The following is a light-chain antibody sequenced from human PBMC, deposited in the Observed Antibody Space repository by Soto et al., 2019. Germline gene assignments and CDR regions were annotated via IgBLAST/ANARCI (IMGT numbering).Light chain of an antibody. CDR1: QSVRSSY. Sequence: EIVLTQSPGTLSLSPGERATLSCRASQSVRSSYLAWYQQKPGQAPRLLIYGASSRATDFPDRFSGSGSGTDFNLTISRLEPEDFSVYYCQQYVRSPLTFGGGTKVEIK. CDR2: GAS. CDR3: QQYVRSPLT. J-gene: IGKJ4*01. V-gene: IGKV3-20*01.